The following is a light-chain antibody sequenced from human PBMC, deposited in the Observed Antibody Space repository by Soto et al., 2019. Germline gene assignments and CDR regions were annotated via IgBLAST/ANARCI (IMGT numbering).Light chain of an antibody. CDR3: SSYTSSSTLGV. CDR1: SSDVGGYNY. V-gene: IGLV2-14*03. CDR2: EVT. J-gene: IGLJ1*01. Sequence: QSVLTQPASVSGSPGQSIIISCTGTSSDVGGYNYVSWYQQHPGKAPKLIIYEVTYRPSGVSNRFSGSKSGNTASLTISGLQAEDEADYYCSSYTSSSTLGVFGTGTKLTVL.